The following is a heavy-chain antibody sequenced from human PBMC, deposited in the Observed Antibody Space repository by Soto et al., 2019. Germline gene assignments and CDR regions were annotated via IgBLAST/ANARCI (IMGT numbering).Heavy chain of an antibody. CDR3: ARKILGSTSRPNYWYFDL. V-gene: IGHV3-23*01. CDR2: ISGGGDAA. J-gene: IGHJ2*01. D-gene: IGHD2-2*01. CDR1: GFTFINYA. Sequence: EVQLLESGGALVQPGGSLRLSCAGSGFTFINYAMNWVRQAPGKGLEWVSSISGGGDAAFSPDSVRGRFTISRDNSKNTVTLQMNSLGVDDTAVYYCARKILGSTSRPNYWYFDLWGRGTLVTVSS.